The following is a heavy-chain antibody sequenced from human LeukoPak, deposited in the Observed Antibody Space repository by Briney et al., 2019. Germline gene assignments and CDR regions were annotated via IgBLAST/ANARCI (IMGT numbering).Heavy chain of an antibody. V-gene: IGHV7-4-1*02. J-gene: IGHJ3*02. CDR3: AEKVTARSDDAFDI. CDR2: INTNTGNP. Sequence: GASVKVSCKASGYTFTSYAMNWVRQAPGQGLEWMGWINTNTGNPTYAQGFTGRFVFSLDTSVSTAYLQISSLKAEDTAVYYCAEKVTARSDDAFDIWGQGTMVTVSS. CDR1: GYTFTSYA. D-gene: IGHD2-21*02.